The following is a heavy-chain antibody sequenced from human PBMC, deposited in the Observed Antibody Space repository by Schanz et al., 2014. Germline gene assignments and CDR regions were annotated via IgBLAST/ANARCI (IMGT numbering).Heavy chain of an antibody. CDR2: IWYDENNK. D-gene: IGHD2-2*01. Sequence: VHLVESGGGLVKRGGSLRLSCAASGFTFSSYAMNWVRQAPGKGLEWVAVIWYDENNKYYADSVKGRFTMSRDNSKNTLYLQMNSLRAEDTAVYYCARRASCSRIGCPFDSWGQGTLVTVSS. CDR3: ARRASCSRIGCPFDS. V-gene: IGHV3-33*08. J-gene: IGHJ4*02. CDR1: GFTFSSYA.